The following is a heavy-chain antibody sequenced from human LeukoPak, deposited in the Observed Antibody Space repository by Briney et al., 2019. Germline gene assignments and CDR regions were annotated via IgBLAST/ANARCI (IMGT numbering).Heavy chain of an antibody. Sequence: SETLSLTCTVSGYSISSGYYWGWIRQPPGQGLECIGSIYHSGSTYYNPSLKSRVTISVDTSKNQFSLKLSSVTAADTAVYYCARVDSSNWYEYRGYFDYWGQGTLGTVSS. D-gene: IGHD6-13*01. CDR3: ARVDSSNWYEYRGYFDY. V-gene: IGHV4-38-2*02. CDR1: GYSISSGYY. J-gene: IGHJ4*02. CDR2: IYHSGST.